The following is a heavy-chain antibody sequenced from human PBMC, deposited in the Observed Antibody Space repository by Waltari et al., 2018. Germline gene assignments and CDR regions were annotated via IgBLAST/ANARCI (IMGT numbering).Heavy chain of an antibody. Sequence: EVQLLESGGGLVQPGGSLRLSCTFSGFTCRDYAVPWVRQAPGKGLEWVALVGSSGAATYYADSVKGRFSISRDNSRNTLYLQMNSLRAEDTAMYYCAKRGAPGELWFFDYWGQGNLVTVSS. CDR3: AKRGAPGELWFFDY. V-gene: IGHV3-23*01. J-gene: IGHJ4*02. D-gene: IGHD2-21*01. CDR2: VGSSGAAT. CDR1: GFTCRDYA.